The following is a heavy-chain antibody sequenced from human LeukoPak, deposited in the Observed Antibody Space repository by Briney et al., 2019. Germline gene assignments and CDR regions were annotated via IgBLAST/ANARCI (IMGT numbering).Heavy chain of an antibody. J-gene: IGHJ4*02. D-gene: IGHD3-3*01. CDR3: ARDPESYDFWSGYYTATWGY. V-gene: IGHV4-34*01. CDR2: INHSGST. Sequence: PSETLSLTCAVYGGSFSGYYWSWIRQPPGKGLEWIGEINHSGSTNYNPSLKSRVTISVDTSKNQFSLKLSSVTAADTAVYYCARDPESYDFWSGYYTATWGYWGQGTLVTVSS. CDR1: GGSFSGYY.